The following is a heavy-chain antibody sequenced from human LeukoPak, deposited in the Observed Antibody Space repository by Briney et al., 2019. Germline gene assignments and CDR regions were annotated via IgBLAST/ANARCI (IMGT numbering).Heavy chain of an antibody. J-gene: IGHJ4*02. V-gene: IGHV4-4*02. D-gene: IGHD6-19*01. CDR2: INHSGST. Sequence: SGTLSLTCAVSGGTISSNYWWSWVRQPPGKGLEWIGEINHSGSTNYNPSLKSRVTISVDTSKNQFSLKLSSVTAADTAVYYCASDRIAVAGTSGYWGQGTLVTVSS. CDR1: GGTISSNYW. CDR3: ASDRIAVAGTSGY.